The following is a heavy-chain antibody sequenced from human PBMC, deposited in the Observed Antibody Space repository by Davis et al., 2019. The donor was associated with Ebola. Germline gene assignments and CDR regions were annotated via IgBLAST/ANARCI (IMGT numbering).Heavy chain of an antibody. Sequence: ASVKVSCKASGYTFTGYYMHWVRQAPGQGLEWMGWINPNSGGTNYAQKFQGWVTMTRDTSISTAYMELSRLRSEDTAVYYCARGGYDYGDYYYYYGMDVWGQGTTVTVSS. CDR2: INPNSGGT. D-gene: IGHD4-17*01. V-gene: IGHV1-2*04. J-gene: IGHJ6*02. CDR3: ARGGYDYGDYYYYYGMDV. CDR1: GYTFTGYY.